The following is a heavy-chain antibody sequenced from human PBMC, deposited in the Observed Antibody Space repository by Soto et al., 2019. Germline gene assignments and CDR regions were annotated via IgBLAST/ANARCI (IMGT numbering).Heavy chain of an antibody. J-gene: IGHJ6*02. CDR3: ARLRDYCSGGSCYSDPYYYGMDV. Sequence: ASVKVSCKASGYTFTGYYMHWVRQAPGQGLEWMGWINPNSGGTNYAQKFQGWVTMTRDTSISTAYMELSRLRSDDTAVYYCARLRDYCSGGSCYSDPYYYGMDVWGQGTTVTVSS. CDR2: INPNSGGT. D-gene: IGHD2-15*01. V-gene: IGHV1-2*04. CDR1: GYTFTGYY.